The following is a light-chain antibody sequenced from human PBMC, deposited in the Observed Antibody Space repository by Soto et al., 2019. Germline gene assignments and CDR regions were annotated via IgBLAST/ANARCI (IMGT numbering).Light chain of an antibody. V-gene: IGLV2-11*01. Sequence: QSALTQPRSVSGSPGQSATISCSGTSSDVGGYNYVSWYQQHPGKAPKLMIHDVSKRPSGVPDRFSGSRSGYTASLTISGLQAEDEADYYCCSYAGSYTYVFGTGTKLTVL. CDR1: SSDVGGYNY. J-gene: IGLJ1*01. CDR3: CSYAGSYTYV. CDR2: DVS.